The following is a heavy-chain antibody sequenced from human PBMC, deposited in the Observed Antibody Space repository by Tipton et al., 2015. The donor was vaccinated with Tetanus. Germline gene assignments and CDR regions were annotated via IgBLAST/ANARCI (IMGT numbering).Heavy chain of an antibody. D-gene: IGHD3-10*01. CDR3: ARAFAEGEGYYGMDV. V-gene: IGHV3-33*01. CDR1: GFTFNGYG. CDR2: VWYDGSKQ. Sequence: SLRLSCAASGFTFNGYGMHWVRQAPGKGLEWLAFVWYDGSKQYYADSVKGRFTISRDNSKNTVDLQMNNLRDEDTAVYYCARAFAEGEGYYGMDVWGQGTPVTVSS. J-gene: IGHJ6*02.